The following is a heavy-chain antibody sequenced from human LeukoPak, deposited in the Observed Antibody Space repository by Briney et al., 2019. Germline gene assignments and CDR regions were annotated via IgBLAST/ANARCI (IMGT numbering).Heavy chain of an antibody. Sequence: ASVKVSCKASGYTFTSYYVRWVRQAPGQGLEWMGIISPSGASTSYAQKFQGRVTMTRDMSTSTVYMELSSLISEDTAVYYCARAAGSGSSIGYWGQGTLVTVSS. CDR3: ARAAGSGSSIGY. CDR1: GYTFTSYY. CDR2: ISPSGAST. D-gene: IGHD3-10*01. V-gene: IGHV1-46*01. J-gene: IGHJ4*02.